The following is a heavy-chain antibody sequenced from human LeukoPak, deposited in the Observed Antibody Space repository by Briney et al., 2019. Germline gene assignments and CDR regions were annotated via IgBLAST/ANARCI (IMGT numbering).Heavy chain of an antibody. Sequence: ASVKVSCKASGYTFTGYYMHWVRQAPGQGLEWMGWINPNSGGTNYARKFQGRVTMTRDTSISTAYMELSRLRSDDTAVYYCARGVHYYYGMDVWGQGTTVTVSS. J-gene: IGHJ6*02. CDR1: GYTFTGYY. V-gene: IGHV1-2*02. CDR2: INPNSGGT. CDR3: ARGVHYYYGMDV. D-gene: IGHD3-10*01.